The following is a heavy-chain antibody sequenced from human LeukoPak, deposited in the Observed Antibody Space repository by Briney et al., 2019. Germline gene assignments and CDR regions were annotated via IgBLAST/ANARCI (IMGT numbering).Heavy chain of an antibody. Sequence: GGSLRLSCAASGFTFSNYAMSWVRQAPGKGLEWVSGTSGGGGDTSYADSVKGRFTISRDNSKNTLYLHMNSLRAEDTAVYYCAKGSYYDSSGSFYFDYWGQGTLVTVSS. V-gene: IGHV3-23*01. CDR3: AKGSYYDSSGSFYFDY. D-gene: IGHD3-22*01. CDR2: TSGGGGDT. J-gene: IGHJ4*02. CDR1: GFTFSNYA.